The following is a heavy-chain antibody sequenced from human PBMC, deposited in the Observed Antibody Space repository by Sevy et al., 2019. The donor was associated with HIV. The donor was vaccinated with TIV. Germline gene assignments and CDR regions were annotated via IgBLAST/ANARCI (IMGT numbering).Heavy chain of an antibody. CDR2: ISGSGGTT. CDR1: GFTFPTYA. Sequence: GGSLRLSCAASGFTFPTYAMSWVRQAPGKGLEWVSTISGSGGTTHYADSVKGRFTVYRDNFKITLFLQMNSLRAEDTAVYYWAKEGLITRNRWRIDSWGQGTLVTVSS. J-gene: IGHJ4*02. V-gene: IGHV3-23*01. CDR3: AKEGLITRNRWRIDS. D-gene: IGHD3-22*01.